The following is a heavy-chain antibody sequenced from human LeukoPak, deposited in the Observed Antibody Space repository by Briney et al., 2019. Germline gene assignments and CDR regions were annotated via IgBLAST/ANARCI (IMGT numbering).Heavy chain of an antibody. J-gene: IGHJ6*03. CDR3: ARASSSPYYYYMDV. Sequence: SETLSLTCTVSGGSISSYYWSWLRQPPGKGLEWIGYIYYSGSTNYNPSLKSRVTISVDTSKNQFSLKLSSVTAADTAVYYCARASSSPYYYYMDVWGKGTTVTVSS. CDR1: GGSISSYY. CDR2: IYYSGST. D-gene: IGHD6-13*01. V-gene: IGHV4-59*01.